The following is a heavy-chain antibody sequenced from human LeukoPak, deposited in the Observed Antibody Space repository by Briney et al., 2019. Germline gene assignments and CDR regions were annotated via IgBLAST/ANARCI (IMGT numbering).Heavy chain of an antibody. V-gene: IGHV3-23*01. Sequence: GGPLRLSCAASGFTFRSYAMSWVRQAPGKGLEWVSAITDSDSGTYYADSVKGRFTISRDNSKNTLYLQMNSLRAEDTAVYYCAKAYGYSSSWTSNYYFYGLDVWGQGTTVTVSS. CDR1: GFTFRSYA. D-gene: IGHD6-13*01. CDR3: AKAYGYSSSWTSNYYFYGLDV. CDR2: ITDSDSGT. J-gene: IGHJ6*02.